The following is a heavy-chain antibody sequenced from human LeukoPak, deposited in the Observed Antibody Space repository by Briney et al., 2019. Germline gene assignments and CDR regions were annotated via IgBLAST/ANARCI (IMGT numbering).Heavy chain of an antibody. D-gene: IGHD6-19*01. J-gene: IGHJ4*02. V-gene: IGHV3-48*04. CDR3: VREIRAVAAPLDY. CDR2: ISRSSSTI. CDR1: GFTFSSYS. Sequence: GGSLRLSCAPSGFTFSSYSMNWVRQARGEGREWVSYISRSSSTIYYAGSVKGRVTISRDNSKNPLYLQMNSLSAEDTAVYYCVREIRAVAAPLDYWGQGTLVTVSS.